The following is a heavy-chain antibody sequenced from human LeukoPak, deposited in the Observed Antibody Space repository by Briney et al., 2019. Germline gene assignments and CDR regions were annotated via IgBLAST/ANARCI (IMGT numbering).Heavy chain of an antibody. CDR2: IIPIFGTA. CDR3: AREKMGAPQAFDI. CDR1: GYTFTSYG. Sequence: SVKVSCKASGYTFTSYGISWVRQAPGQGLEWMGGIIPIFGTANYAQKFQGRVTITADESTSTAYMELSSLSSEDTAVYYCAREKMGAPQAFDIWGQGTMVTVSS. D-gene: IGHD1-26*01. V-gene: IGHV1-69*13. J-gene: IGHJ3*02.